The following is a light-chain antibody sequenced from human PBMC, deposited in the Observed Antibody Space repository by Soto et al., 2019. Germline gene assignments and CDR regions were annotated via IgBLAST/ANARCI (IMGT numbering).Light chain of an antibody. CDR1: SSNIGAGYD. V-gene: IGLV1-40*01. Sequence: QSVLTQPPSLSGAPGQWVTISCTGSSSNIGAGYDVHWYKQLPGTAPRLVIYSNNNRPSGVPDRFSGSKSGATASLAITGLQAADEADYYCQSYDTSLSGFWVFGGGTQLTVL. J-gene: IGLJ3*02. CDR3: QSYDTSLSGFWV. CDR2: SNN.